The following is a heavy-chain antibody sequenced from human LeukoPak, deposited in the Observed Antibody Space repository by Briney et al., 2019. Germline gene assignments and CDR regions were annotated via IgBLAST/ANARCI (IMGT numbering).Heavy chain of an antibody. CDR2: SNPNSSGT. V-gene: IGHV1-2*02. D-gene: IGHD1-26*01. CDR1: VYTFTGYY. Sequence: GASVTVSFKASVYTFTGYYMHWVRQAPGQGLEWMGWSNPNSSGTNYAQKFQGRHTMTRHTSISTAYMELSRLRSDDTAVYYCARDLGSGSKNDYWGQGTLVTVSS. J-gene: IGHJ4*02. CDR3: ARDLGSGSKNDY.